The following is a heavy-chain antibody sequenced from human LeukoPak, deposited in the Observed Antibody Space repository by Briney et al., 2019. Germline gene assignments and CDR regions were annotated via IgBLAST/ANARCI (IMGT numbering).Heavy chain of an antibody. CDR3: ARHLDYGGNSGYFDY. CDR2: IYNSGST. J-gene: IGHJ4*02. V-gene: IGHV4-59*08. D-gene: IGHD4-23*01. CDR1: GGSISSYY. Sequence: SETLSLTCTVSGGSISSYYWSWIRQPPGKGLEWLGYIYNSGSTNYNPSLKRRVTISVDTSKNQFSLKLSSVTATDTAVYYCARHLDYGGNSGYFDYWGQGTLVTVAS.